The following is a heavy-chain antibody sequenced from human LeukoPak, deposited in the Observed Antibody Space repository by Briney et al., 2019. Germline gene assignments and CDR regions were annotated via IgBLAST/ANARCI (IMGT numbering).Heavy chain of an antibody. D-gene: IGHD3-16*01. V-gene: IGHV3-7*01. Sequence: GGSLRLSCAASGFTFSTYWMSWVRQAPGKGLEWVANIKQDGSENYYVDSVKGRFTVSRDNAKNSLYLQMNSLRAEDTAVYYCARVRTYYDYVWGSPYYFDYWGQGTLVTVSS. CDR3: ARVRTYYDYVWGSPYYFDY. CDR1: GFTFSTYW. CDR2: IKQDGSEN. J-gene: IGHJ4*02.